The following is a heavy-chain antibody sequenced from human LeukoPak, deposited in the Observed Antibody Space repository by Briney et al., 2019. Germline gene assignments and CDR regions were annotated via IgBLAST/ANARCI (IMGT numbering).Heavy chain of an antibody. J-gene: IGHJ6*02. CDR1: GGSISSGGYS. Sequence: SQTLSLTCAVSGGSISSGGYSWSWIRQPPGKGLEWIGYIYYSGSTYYNPSLKSRVTISVDTSKNQFSLKLSSVTAADTAVYYCARASGGYGMDVWGQGTTVTVSS. CDR3: ARASGGYGMDV. D-gene: IGHD5-12*01. V-gene: IGHV4-31*11. CDR2: IYYSGST.